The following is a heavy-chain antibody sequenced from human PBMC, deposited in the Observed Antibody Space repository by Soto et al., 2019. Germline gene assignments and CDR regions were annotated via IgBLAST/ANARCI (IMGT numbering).Heavy chain of an antibody. V-gene: IGHV4-30-2*03. D-gene: IGHD3-10*01. Sequence: PSETLSLTCAVSGGSISSGGYSWSWIRQPPGKGLECIGYIYHSGSTYYNPSLKSRVTISVDTSKNQFSLKLSSVTAADTAVYYCAKAGSGSYSNAFDIWGQGKMVTVS. CDR2: IYHSGST. CDR3: AKAGSGSYSNAFDI. CDR1: GGSISSGGYS. J-gene: IGHJ3*02.